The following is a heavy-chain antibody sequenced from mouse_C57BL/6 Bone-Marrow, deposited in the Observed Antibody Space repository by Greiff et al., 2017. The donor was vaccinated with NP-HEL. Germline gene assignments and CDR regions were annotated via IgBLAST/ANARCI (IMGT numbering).Heavy chain of an antibody. Sequence: VQLKESGGGLVQPGGSLSLSCAASGFTFTDYYMSWVRQPPGKALEWLGFIRNKANGYTTEYSASVKGRFTISRDNSQSILYLQMNALRAEDSATYYCARSPMGYDGGSWFAYWGQGTLVTVSA. V-gene: IGHV7-3*01. D-gene: IGHD2-2*01. J-gene: IGHJ3*01. CDR1: GFTFTDYY. CDR3: ARSPMGYDGGSWFAY. CDR2: IRNKANGYTT.